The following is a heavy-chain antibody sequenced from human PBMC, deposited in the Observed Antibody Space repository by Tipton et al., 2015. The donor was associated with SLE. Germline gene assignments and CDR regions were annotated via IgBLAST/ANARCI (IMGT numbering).Heavy chain of an antibody. CDR3: SRRLEYSSGGYEEYFDY. D-gene: IGHD6-19*01. CDR2: VHTSGST. V-gene: IGHV4-61*09. CDR1: GGSISSGSYY. Sequence: LRLSCTVSGGSISSGSYYWSWIRQPAGKGLGWIGYVHTSGSTNYNPYLKSRVTISVDRSKNQFSLKLSSVTAADTAVYYCSRRLEYSSGGYEEYFDYWGQGTLVTVSS. J-gene: IGHJ4*02.